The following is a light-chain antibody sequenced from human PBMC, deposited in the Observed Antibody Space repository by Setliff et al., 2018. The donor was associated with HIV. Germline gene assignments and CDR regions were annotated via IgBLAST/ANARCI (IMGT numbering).Light chain of an antibody. CDR2: EVI. CDR1: SSDIGSYNL. J-gene: IGLJ1*01. CDR3: CSYAGSSYV. V-gene: IGLV2-23*02. Sequence: QSVLTQPASVSGPPGQSITISCTGTSSDIGSYNLVSWYQQHPGKVPKLKIYEVIKRPSGVSNRFSGSKSGNTASLTISGLQAEDEADYYCCSYAGSSYVFGTGTKVTVL.